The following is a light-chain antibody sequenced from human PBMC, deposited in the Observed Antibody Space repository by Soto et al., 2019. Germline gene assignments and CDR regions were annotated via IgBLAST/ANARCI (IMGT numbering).Light chain of an antibody. CDR2: GAF. Sequence: GMKLSPAALTVSPGERATLSCRASQSAGTNLAWYQQKPGQAPRLLIHGAFTRATGIPARFSGSGSGTEFTLTISSLQSEDFAVFYCQQYNLWPITFGQRTLLAVK. J-gene: IGKJ5*01. CDR3: QQYNLWPIT. V-gene: IGKV3-15*01. CDR1: QSAGTN.